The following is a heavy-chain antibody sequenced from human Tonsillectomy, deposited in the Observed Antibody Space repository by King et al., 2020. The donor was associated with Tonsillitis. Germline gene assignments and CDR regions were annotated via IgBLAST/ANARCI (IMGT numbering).Heavy chain of an antibody. Sequence: VQLLESGRSLVQPGGSLRLSCAAYGFTFSSYAMSWVRQAPGKGLEWVSAISGSGGNTYYADSVKGRFTISRDNAKNTLYLQMNSLRAEDTAVYYCAKESDHFWSGYYFDYWGQGTLVTVSS. D-gene: IGHD3-3*02. CDR1: GFTFSSYA. J-gene: IGHJ4*02. CDR2: ISGSGGNT. CDR3: AKESDHFWSGYYFDY. V-gene: IGHV3-23*01.